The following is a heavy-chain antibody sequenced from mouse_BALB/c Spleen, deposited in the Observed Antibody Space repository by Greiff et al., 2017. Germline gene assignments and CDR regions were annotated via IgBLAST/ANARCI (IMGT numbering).Heavy chain of an antibody. Sequence: VQLQQSGPELVKPGASVRISCKASGYTFTSYYIHWVKQRPGQGLEWIGWIYPGNVNTKYNEKFKGKATLTADKSSSTAYMQLSSLTSEDSAVYFCARSSYGSSYEGYAMDYWGQGTSVTVSS. CDR2: IYPGNVNT. J-gene: IGHJ4*01. CDR1: GYTFTSYY. D-gene: IGHD1-1*01. V-gene: IGHV1S56*01. CDR3: ARSSYGSSYEGYAMDY.